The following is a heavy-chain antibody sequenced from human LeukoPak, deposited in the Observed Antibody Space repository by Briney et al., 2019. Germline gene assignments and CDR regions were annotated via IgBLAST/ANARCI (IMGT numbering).Heavy chain of an antibody. J-gene: IGHJ4*02. CDR2: INHSGST. CDR3: ARRTRTTTRKRGYSYGLIDY. V-gene: IGHV4-34*01. D-gene: IGHD5-18*01. CDR1: GGSFSGYY. Sequence: SETLSLTCAVYGGSFSGYYWSWIRQPPGKGLEWIGEINHSGSTNYNPSLKSRVTISVDTSKNQFSLKLSPVTAADTAVYYCARRTRTTTRKRGYSYGLIDYWGQGTLVTVSS.